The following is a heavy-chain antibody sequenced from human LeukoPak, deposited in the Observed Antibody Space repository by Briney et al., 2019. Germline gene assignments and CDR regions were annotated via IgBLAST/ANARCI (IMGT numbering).Heavy chain of an antibody. J-gene: IGHJ3*02. D-gene: IGHD1-1*01. CDR3: ARLNWDDAFDI. Sequence: SETPSLTCAVYGGSFSGYYWSWIRQPPGKGLEWIGEINHSGSTNYNPSLKSRVTISVDTSKNQFSLKLSSVTAADTAVYYCARLNWDDAFDIWGQGTMVTVSS. CDR2: INHSGST. V-gene: IGHV4-34*01. CDR1: GGSFSGYY.